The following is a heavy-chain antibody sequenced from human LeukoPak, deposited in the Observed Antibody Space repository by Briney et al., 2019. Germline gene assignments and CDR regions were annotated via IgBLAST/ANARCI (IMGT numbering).Heavy chain of an antibody. CDR2: IYHSGST. J-gene: IGHJ4*02. CDR3: ARRYSNYFFDY. CDR1: GYSISSGYY. V-gene: IGHV4-38-2*02. D-gene: IGHD4-11*01. Sequence: PSETLSLTCTVSGYSISSGYYWGWIRQPPGKGLEWIGSIYHSGSTYYNPSLKSRVTISVDTSKNQFSLKLSSVTAADTAVYYCARRYSNYFFDYWGQGTLVTVSS.